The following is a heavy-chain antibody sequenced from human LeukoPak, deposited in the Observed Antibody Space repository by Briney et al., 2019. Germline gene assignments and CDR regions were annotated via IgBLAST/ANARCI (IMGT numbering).Heavy chain of an antibody. CDR3: ASHYYGSGSYLDY. CDR2: IYYSGST. CDR1: GGTISSYY. V-gene: IGHV4-59*01. J-gene: IGHJ4*02. Sequence: SETLSLTCAASGGTISSYYWSWIRQPPGKGLEWIGYIYYSGSTNYNASLKSRVTISVDTSKNQFSLKLSSVTAAHTAVYYCASHYYGSGSYLDYWGQGTRVTVSS. D-gene: IGHD3-10*01.